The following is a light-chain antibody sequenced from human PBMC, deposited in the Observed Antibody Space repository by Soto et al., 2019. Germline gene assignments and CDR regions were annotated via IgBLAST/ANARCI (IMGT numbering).Light chain of an antibody. J-gene: IGLJ1*01. CDR1: KNDIGVYDF. CDR3: KSYAGSNTYV. V-gene: IGLV2-8*01. CDR2: EVV. Sequence: QSFLTQPPSASGSPGQSVTVSCTGTKNDIGVYDFVSWYQHHPGKAPRLIIYEVVQRPSGVPDRFSGSKSGNTASLTVSGLQAADEGDYFCKSYAGSNTYVFGSGTKV.